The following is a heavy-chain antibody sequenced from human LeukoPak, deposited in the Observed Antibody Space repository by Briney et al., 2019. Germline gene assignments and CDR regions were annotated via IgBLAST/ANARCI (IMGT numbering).Heavy chain of an antibody. V-gene: IGHV3-30*02. CDR2: IGYGGSNH. Sequence: GGSLTLSCAASGFTFSRYCRIWAPQAPGQGLEWVTFIGYGGSNHYYADSVKRPFTISRDNSKNTLYLQINRLSAEATYLYYRARDIRRGYNYGCAQFAGWGQRTLVSASS. CDR1: GFTFSRYC. D-gene: IGHD5-18*01. CDR3: ARDIRRGYNYGCAQFAG. J-gene: IGHJ6*01.